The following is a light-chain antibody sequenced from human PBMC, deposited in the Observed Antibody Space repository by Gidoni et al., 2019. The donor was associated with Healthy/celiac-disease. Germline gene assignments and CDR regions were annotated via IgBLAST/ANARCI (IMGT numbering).Light chain of an antibody. Sequence: DIQMTQSPSSLSASVGDRVTITCRASQSISSYLNWYQQKPGKAPKLLIYAESSLQSGVPSRFSGSGSGTDFTLTISSLQPEDFATYYCQQSYSTPLTFXGXTKVEIK. CDR1: QSISSY. J-gene: IGKJ4*01. CDR2: AES. CDR3: QQSYSTPLT. V-gene: IGKV1-39*01.